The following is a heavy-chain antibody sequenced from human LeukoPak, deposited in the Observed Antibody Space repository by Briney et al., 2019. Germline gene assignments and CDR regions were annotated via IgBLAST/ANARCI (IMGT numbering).Heavy chain of an antibody. Sequence: SETLSLTCTVSGGSMSTTSYFWGWIRQPPGKGLEWMGSTYYSGGTYDNPSLKSRVTISIDRSKNQFSLKLTSVTAADTAVYYCGRQSYDYGVDFWGQGTLVTVSS. CDR1: GGSMSTTSYF. J-gene: IGHJ4*02. D-gene: IGHD5-12*01. CDR3: GRQSYDYGVDF. V-gene: IGHV4-39*01. CDR2: TYYSGGT.